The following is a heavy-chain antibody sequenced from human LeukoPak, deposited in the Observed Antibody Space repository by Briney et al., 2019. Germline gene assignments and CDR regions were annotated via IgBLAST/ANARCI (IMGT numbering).Heavy chain of an antibody. J-gene: IGHJ4*02. CDR1: GGSISSSSYY. V-gene: IGHV4-39*01. Sequence: SETLSLTCTVSGGSISSSSYYWGWIRQPPGKGLEWIGSIYYSGSTYYNPSLKSRVTISVDTSMNQFSLKLSSVTAADTAVYYCARPSDQLLFGIDYWGQGTLVTVSS. CDR3: ARPSDQLLFGIDY. D-gene: IGHD2-2*01. CDR2: IYYSGST.